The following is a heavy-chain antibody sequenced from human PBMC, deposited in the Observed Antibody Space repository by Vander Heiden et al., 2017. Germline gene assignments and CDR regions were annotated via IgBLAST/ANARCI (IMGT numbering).Heavy chain of an antibody. Sequence: QVQLQESGPGLVKPSQTLSLTCTVSGGPISSGGYYWSWIRQHPGKGLEWIGYIYYSGSTYYNPSLKSRVTISVDTSKNQFPLKLSSVTAADTAVYYCARAAGDDYLDYWGQGTLVTVSS. CDR1: GGPISSGGYY. J-gene: IGHJ4*02. CDR3: ARAAGDDYLDY. D-gene: IGHD3-10*01. CDR2: IYYSGST. V-gene: IGHV4-31*03.